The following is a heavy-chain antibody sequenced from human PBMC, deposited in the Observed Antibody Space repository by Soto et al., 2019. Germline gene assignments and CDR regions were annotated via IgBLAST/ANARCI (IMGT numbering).Heavy chain of an antibody. Sequence: SETLSLTCAVYGWSFSGYYWSWIRQPPGKGLEWIGEINHSGSTNYNPSLKSRVTISVDTSKNQFSLKLSSVTAADTAVYYCARGGKGGTMVRGVINYGMDVWGQGTTVTVSS. D-gene: IGHD3-10*01. CDR1: GWSFSGYY. V-gene: IGHV4-34*01. J-gene: IGHJ6*02. CDR3: ARGGKGGTMVRGVINYGMDV. CDR2: INHSGST.